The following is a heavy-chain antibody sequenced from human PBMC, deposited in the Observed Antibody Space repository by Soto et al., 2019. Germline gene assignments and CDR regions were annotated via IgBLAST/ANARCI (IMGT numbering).Heavy chain of an antibody. J-gene: IGHJ6*02. CDR1: GFTFSNSD. CDR2: VSWNGCRT. Sequence: GGSLRLSCAASGFTFSNSDMNWVRQAPGKGLEWVSGVSWNGCRTHYADSVKGRFIISRDNSRNFLYQQMNSLRPEDMAVYYRVSEEKLLWFGELIPYYYCYGMDVWGQGTTVTVSS. V-gene: IGHV3-35*01. D-gene: IGHD3-10*01. CDR3: VSEEKLLWFGELIPYYYCYGMDV.